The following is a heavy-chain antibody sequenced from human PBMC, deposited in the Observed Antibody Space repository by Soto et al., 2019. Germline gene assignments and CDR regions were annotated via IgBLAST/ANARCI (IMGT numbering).Heavy chain of an antibody. CDR1: GGSISSSSYY. CDR2: IYYSGST. D-gene: IGHD6-13*01. CDR3: ARLGYSPVGY. V-gene: IGHV4-39*01. Sequence: QLQLQESGPGLVKPSETLSLTCTVSGGSISSSSYYWGWIRQPPGKGLEWIGSIYYSGSTYYNPSLKSRVTTAVDTSKNQFSRKLSSVTAADTAVYYCARLGYSPVGYWGQGTLVTVSS. J-gene: IGHJ4*02.